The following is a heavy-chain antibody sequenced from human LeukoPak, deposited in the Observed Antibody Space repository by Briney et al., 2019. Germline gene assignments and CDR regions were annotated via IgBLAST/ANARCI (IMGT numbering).Heavy chain of an antibody. Sequence: PGGSLRLSCAASGFPFSSYAMSWVRQAPGKGLEWISAIDDGGTSTYYPDSVKGRFTISRDNSKSTLYLQMKSLRADDTAVYYCAKRVPYSSSSVYFDCWGQGTLVTVSS. CDR2: IDDGGTST. D-gene: IGHD6-6*01. CDR1: GFPFSSYA. J-gene: IGHJ4*02. CDR3: AKRVPYSSSSVYFDC. V-gene: IGHV3-23*01.